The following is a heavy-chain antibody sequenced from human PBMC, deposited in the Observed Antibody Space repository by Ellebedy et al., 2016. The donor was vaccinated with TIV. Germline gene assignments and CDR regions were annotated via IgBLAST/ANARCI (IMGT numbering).Heavy chain of an antibody. V-gene: IGHV4-61*01. CDR1: GGSVSSGSYY. CDR2: IFYSGNT. D-gene: IGHD2-2*01. CDR3: AGEYQLLSGQNWFDP. Sequence: SETLSLXCTVSGGSVSSGSYYWSWIRQPPGKGLEWIGYIFYSGNTNYNPSLKSRVTISVDTSKNQFSLNLRSVTAADTAVYYCAGEYQLLSGQNWFDPWGQGTLVTVSS. J-gene: IGHJ5*02.